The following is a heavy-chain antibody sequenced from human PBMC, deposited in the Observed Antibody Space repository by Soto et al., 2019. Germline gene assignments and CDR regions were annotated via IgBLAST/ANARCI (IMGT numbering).Heavy chain of an antibody. D-gene: IGHD2-15*01. J-gene: IGHJ6*02. CDR2: IYHTGST. CDR1: GVSISSNNW. V-gene: IGHV4-4*02. Sequence: QVQLQESGPGLVKPSGTLSLTCAVSGVSISSNNWWSWVRQPPGKGLEWIGEIYHTGSTYYNPSLKRXXTXSXXKSKNHFSLKLSSVTAADTAVYYCARSDNYYGMDVWGQGTTVTVSS. CDR3: ARSDNYYGMDV.